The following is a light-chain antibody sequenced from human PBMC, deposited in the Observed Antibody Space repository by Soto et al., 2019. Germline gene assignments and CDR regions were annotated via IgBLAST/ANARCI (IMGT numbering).Light chain of an antibody. V-gene: IGKV1-12*01. CDR2: AAS. Sequence: DIQMTQSPSSVSASVGDRVTITCRASQGINNWLAWYQEKPGKAPKLLIYAASNLQSGVPSRFSGSGSGTDFTLTIRSLQPEDFATYYCQQANSFPYTFGQGTKLEIK. CDR1: QGINNW. CDR3: QQANSFPYT. J-gene: IGKJ2*01.